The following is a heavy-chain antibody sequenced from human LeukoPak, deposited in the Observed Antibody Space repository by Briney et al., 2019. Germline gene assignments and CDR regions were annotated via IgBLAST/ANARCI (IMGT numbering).Heavy chain of an antibody. CDR1: GGSFSGYY. CDR3: ARGWEDWWYFDL. J-gene: IGHJ2*01. CDR2: IHHSGST. V-gene: IGHV4-34*01. D-gene: IGHD1-26*01. Sequence: SETLSLTCAVYGGSFSGYYWSWIRQPPGKGLEWIGEIHHSGSTNYNPSLTSRVTISVDTSKNHFFLKLSSVTAAYTAVYYCARGWEDWWYFDLWGRGTLVTVSS.